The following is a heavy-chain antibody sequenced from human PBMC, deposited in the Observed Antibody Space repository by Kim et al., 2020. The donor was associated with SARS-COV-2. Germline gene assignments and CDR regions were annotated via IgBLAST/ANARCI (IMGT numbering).Heavy chain of an antibody. V-gene: IGHV4-34*01. Sequence: SETLSLTCAVYGGSFSGYYWSWIRQPPGKGLEWIGEINHSGSTNYNPSLKSRVTISVDTSKNQFSLKLSSVSAADAAVYYCARRGSGYSDYWGQGTLVTV. CDR2: INHSGST. D-gene: IGHD3-3*01. J-gene: IGHJ4*02. CDR3: ARRGSGYSDY. CDR1: GGSFSGYY.